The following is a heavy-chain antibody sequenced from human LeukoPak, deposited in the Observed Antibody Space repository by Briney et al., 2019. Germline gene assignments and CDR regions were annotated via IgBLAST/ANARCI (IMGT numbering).Heavy chain of an antibody. D-gene: IGHD6-19*01. CDR2: IKEDGRDI. CDR3: VRRSGWFFGL. CDR1: QFSISYDW. V-gene: IGHV3-7*01. Sequence: SGGSLRLSCAASQFSISYDWMHWVRQAPGKGPEWVASIKEDGRDIHYLDSVKGRFSISRDNAKNSLYLEMNTLRAEDTAVYYCVRRSGWFFGLWGQGSLVTVSS. J-gene: IGHJ4*02.